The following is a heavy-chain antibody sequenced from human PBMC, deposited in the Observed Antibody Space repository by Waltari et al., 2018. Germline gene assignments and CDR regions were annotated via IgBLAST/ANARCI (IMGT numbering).Heavy chain of an antibody. J-gene: IGHJ5*02. CDR1: GGSISSSIYH. D-gene: IGHD3-16*02. V-gene: IGHV4-39*01. Sequence: QLHLQESGPGLVQPSETLSLTCPVSGGSISSSIYHWGWIRQPPGKGLEWMWSIFDTGSTCYNPYLMSRVTTSMDTSKNQFSLKLSSVTAADTAVYYCASVWESYRSTLGWFDPWGQGTLVTVSS. CDR3: ASVWESYRSTLGWFDP. CDR2: IFDTGST.